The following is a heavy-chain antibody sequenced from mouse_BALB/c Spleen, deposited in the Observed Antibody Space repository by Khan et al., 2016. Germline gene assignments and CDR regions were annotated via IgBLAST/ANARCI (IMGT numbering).Heavy chain of an antibody. Sequence: VQLKQSGAELVRSGALVKLSCTSSGFNIKDYYIHWVQQRPEQGLEWIGWIDPENGDTEYAPKFQGKATMTATTLSNTAYLHLSSLTSEDTAVDYCNAGDGNDDALDYWGQGTSVTGSS. D-gene: IGHD2-2*01. CDR1: GFNIKDYY. V-gene: IGHV14-4*02. J-gene: IGHJ4*01. CDR3: NAGDGNDDALDY. CDR2: IDPENGDT.